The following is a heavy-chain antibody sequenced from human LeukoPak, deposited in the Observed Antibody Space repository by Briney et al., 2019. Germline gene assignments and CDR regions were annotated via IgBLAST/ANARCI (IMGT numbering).Heavy chain of an antibody. Sequence: GGSLRLSCAASGFTFTNYAMHWVRQAPGKGLEWVAFITFDGSNEYYADSVKGRFTISRDNAKNTLYLQMNSLRVEDTAVYYCARALGSGWVYFLGGQGTLVTVSS. CDR3: ARALGSGWVYFL. D-gene: IGHD3-10*01. CDR2: ITFDGSNE. J-gene: IGHJ4*02. CDR1: GFTFTNYA. V-gene: IGHV3-30*04.